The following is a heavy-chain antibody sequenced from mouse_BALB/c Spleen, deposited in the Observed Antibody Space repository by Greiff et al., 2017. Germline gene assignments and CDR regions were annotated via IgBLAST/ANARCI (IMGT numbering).Heavy chain of an antibody. V-gene: IGHV3-5*02. J-gene: IGHJ2*01. CDR2: IYYSGTI. CDR1: GISITTGNYR. Sequence: EVKLMESGPGLVKPSQTVSLTCTVTGISITTGNYRWSWIRQFPGNKLEWIGYIYYSGTITYNPSLTSRTTITRDTSKNQFFLEMNSLTAEDTATYYCARYGYDYFDYWGQGTTLTVSS. D-gene: IGHD2-2*01. CDR3: ARYGYDYFDY.